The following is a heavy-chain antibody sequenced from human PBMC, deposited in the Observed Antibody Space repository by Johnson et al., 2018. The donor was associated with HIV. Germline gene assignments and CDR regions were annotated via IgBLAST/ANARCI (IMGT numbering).Heavy chain of an antibody. J-gene: IGHJ3*02. CDR3: AKDMGAYQLLYAFDI. D-gene: IGHD2-2*02. CDR2: IWYDGSNK. CDR1: GFTFSSYG. Sequence: QEKLVESGGGVVQPGTSLRLSCAASGFTFSSYGMHWVRQAPGKGLEWVAVIWYDGSNKYYADSVKGRFTISRDNSTNTLYLQMNRLRSEDTAVYYCAKDMGAYQLLYAFDIWGQGTMVTVSS. V-gene: IGHV3-33*06.